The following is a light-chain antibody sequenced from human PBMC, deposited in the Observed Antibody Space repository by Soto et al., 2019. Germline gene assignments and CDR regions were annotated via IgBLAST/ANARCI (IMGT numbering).Light chain of an antibody. CDR2: DAS. J-gene: IGKJ1*01. V-gene: IGKV1-5*01. CDR1: QSISSW. CDR3: QQYNSYSLT. Sequence: DIQMTQSPSTLSACVGDRVTITCRASQSISSWLAWYQQKPGKAPKLLIYDASSLESGVPSRFSGSGSGTEFTLTISSLQPDDFATYYCQQYNSYSLTFGQGTKVDI.